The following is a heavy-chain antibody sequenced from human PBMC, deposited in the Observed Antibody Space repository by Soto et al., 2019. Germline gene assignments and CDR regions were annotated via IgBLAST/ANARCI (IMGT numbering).Heavy chain of an antibody. CDR3: ARDPTSSSWYWYFDY. CDR1: GFTFSSYA. J-gene: IGHJ4*02. V-gene: IGHV3-30-3*01. Sequence: GGSLRLSCAASGFTFSSYAMHWVRQAPGKGLEWVAVISYDGSNKYYADSVKGRFTISRDNSKNTLYLQMNSLRAEDTAVYYCARDPTSSSWYWYFDYWGQGTLVTVSS. D-gene: IGHD6-13*01. CDR2: ISYDGSNK.